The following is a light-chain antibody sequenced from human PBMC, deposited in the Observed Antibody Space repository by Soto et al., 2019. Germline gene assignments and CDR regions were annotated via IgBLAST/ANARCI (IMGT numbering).Light chain of an antibody. CDR3: QPYNDWPRT. CDR2: DAS. V-gene: IGKV3-15*01. CDR1: QSVRSN. Sequence: EIVMTQSPATLSLSPGERATLSCRASQSVRSNLAWHQQKPGQAPRLLIYDASARATGIPARFSVSGSGTEFTLTISSLQSDAVAVYYCQPYNDWPRTFGQGPKVEIK. J-gene: IGKJ1*01.